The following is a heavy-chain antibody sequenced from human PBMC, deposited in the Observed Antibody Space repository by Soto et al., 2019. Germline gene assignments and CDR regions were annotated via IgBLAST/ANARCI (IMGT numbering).Heavy chain of an antibody. CDR1: GFTFSSYS. Sequence: EVQLLESGGGLVQPGGSLRLSCAASGFTFSSYSMSWVRQAPGKGLEWVSAISGSGGSIYYADSVKGRFTISRDNSKNKLYLQRNRLRAEYTAVYYCAKYGRWLVHFYYYGMDVWGEGTTVTVSS. J-gene: IGHJ6*04. CDR2: ISGSGGSI. CDR3: AKYGRWLVHFYYYGMDV. V-gene: IGHV3-23*01. D-gene: IGHD6-19*01.